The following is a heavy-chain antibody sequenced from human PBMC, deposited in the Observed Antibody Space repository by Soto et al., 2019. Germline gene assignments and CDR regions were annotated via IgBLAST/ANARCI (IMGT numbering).Heavy chain of an antibody. CDR2: ISYDSINK. CDR1: GFMFSSYS. Sequence: PGGSLRLSCAASGFMFSSYSLNWVRQAPGKGLEWVAVISYDSINKYYADSVKGRFTISRDNSKNTLYLQMNSLRAEDTAVYYCARAIAAALSAIDYWGQGTLVTVSS. J-gene: IGHJ4*02. V-gene: IGHV3-30-3*01. D-gene: IGHD6-13*01. CDR3: ARAIAAALSAIDY.